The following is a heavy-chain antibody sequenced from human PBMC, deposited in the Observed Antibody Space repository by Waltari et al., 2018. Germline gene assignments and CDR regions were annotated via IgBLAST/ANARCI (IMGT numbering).Heavy chain of an antibody. D-gene: IGHD4-17*01. J-gene: IGHJ3*01. CDR3: ARDPKGTTVIYDAFDL. V-gene: IGHV1-69*14. CDR1: GGTFSSYE. Sequence: QVHLVQSGAEVKKPGSSVRVSCKASGGTFSSYEFNWVRPAPGQGLEWMGAIIPIFGTPIYAQKFQGRVTITADTSTTTAYMELSSLRFEDTAVYYCARDPKGTTVIYDAFDLWGQGTMVSVSS. CDR2: IIPIFGTP.